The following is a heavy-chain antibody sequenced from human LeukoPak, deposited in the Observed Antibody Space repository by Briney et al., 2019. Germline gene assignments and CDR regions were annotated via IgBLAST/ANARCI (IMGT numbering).Heavy chain of an antibody. Sequence: GGSLRLSCAASGFTFNNYNMNWVRQAPGKALEWVSSITSSGTYIFYADSVKGRFTISRDNAKNSLYLQMNSLRAEDTAVYYCARDLRRLPYYFDYWGQGTLVTVSS. CDR3: ARDLRRLPYYFDY. V-gene: IGHV3-21*01. J-gene: IGHJ4*02. CDR2: ITSSGTYI. D-gene: IGHD6-25*01. CDR1: GFTFNNYN.